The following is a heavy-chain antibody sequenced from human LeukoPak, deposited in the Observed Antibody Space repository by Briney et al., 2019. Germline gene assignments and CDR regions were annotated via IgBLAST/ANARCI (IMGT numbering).Heavy chain of an antibody. J-gene: IGHJ6*03. Sequence: GSVKVSCKASGYTFTTYGISWVRQAPGQGLEWVGWISPYNGDTNYAQKLQGRVTMTTDTSTSTAYMELRSLRADDTAVYFCARGPSFSNSLYYYYYYMDVWAKGTAVTVSS. CDR2: ISPYNGDT. V-gene: IGHV1-18*01. CDR3: ARGPSFSNSLYYYYYYMDV. CDR1: GYTFTTYG. D-gene: IGHD4-11*01.